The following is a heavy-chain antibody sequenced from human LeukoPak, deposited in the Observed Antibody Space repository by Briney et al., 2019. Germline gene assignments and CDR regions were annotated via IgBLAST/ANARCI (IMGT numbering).Heavy chain of an antibody. Sequence: SETLSLTRAVYGGSFSGYYWSWIRQPPGKGLEWIGEINHSGSTNYNPSLKSRVTISVDTSKNQFSLKLSSVTAADTAVYYCARLSLTYCSGGSCMFWGQGTLVTVSS. CDR2: INHSGST. CDR3: ARLSLTYCSGGSCMF. CDR1: GGSFSGYY. D-gene: IGHD2-15*01. V-gene: IGHV4-34*01. J-gene: IGHJ4*02.